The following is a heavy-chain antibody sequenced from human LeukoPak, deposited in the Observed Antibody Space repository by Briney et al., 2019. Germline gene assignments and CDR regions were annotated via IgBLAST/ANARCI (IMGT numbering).Heavy chain of an antibody. CDR3: AGEYGTGGLDY. V-gene: IGHV1-46*01. CDR1: GNTLTTAQ. D-gene: IGHD2-8*02. Sequence: GASVKDSCMPSGNTLTTAQMHWVRPAPEQGGECMRKINHDSGRTSYAQKFQGRVNMTRETPKGKVYIELSSVSSEDRDLYYCAGEYGTGGLDYWGQGTLVTVSS. CDR2: INHDSGRT. J-gene: IGHJ4*02.